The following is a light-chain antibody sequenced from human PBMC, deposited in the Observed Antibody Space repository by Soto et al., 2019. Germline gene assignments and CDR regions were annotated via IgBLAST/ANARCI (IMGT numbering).Light chain of an antibody. CDR3: CSYTTSNTRQIV. V-gene: IGLV2-14*03. CDR2: DVS. J-gene: IGLJ1*01. CDR1: SSDIGGYNY. Sequence: QSALNQPASGSGSPGQSITISCTGTSSDIGGYNYVSWYQQHPGKAPKFMIYDVSSRPSGVSNRFSGSKSGNTASLTISGLQAEDEADYYCCSYTTSNTRQIVFGTG.